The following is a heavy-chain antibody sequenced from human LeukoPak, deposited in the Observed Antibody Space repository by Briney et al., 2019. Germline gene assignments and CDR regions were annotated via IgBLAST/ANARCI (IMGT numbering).Heavy chain of an antibody. J-gene: IGHJ4*02. V-gene: IGHV4-39*07. CDR1: GGSISSSSYY. CDR3: ARSRRDSIAAAGTLDY. Sequence: SETLSLTCTVSGGSISSSSYYWGWIRQPPGKGLEWIGSIYYSGNTYYNPSLKSRVTVSLDTSKNQFSLKLSSVTAADTAVYYCARSRRDSIAAAGTLDYWGQGTLVTVSS. CDR2: IYYSGNT. D-gene: IGHD6-13*01.